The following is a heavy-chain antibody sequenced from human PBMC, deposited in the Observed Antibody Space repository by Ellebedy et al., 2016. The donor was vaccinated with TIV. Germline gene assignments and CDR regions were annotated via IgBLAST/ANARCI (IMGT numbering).Heavy chain of an antibody. J-gene: IGHJ4*02. Sequence: ASVKVSXKASGYTFTSYDINWVRQATGQGLEWMGWINPNSGGTNYAQKFQGRVTMTRDTSISTAYMELSRLRSDDTAVYYCARDRCSSTNCYTHDYWGQGTLVTVSP. CDR2: INPNSGGT. D-gene: IGHD2-2*02. CDR1: GYTFTSYD. V-gene: IGHV1-2*02. CDR3: ARDRCSSTNCYTHDY.